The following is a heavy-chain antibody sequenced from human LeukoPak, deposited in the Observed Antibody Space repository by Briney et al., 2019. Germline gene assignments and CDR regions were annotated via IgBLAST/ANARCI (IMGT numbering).Heavy chain of an antibody. D-gene: IGHD6-13*01. CDR2: ISYDGSNK. J-gene: IGHJ4*02. Sequence: GRSLRLSCAASGFTFSSYGMHWVRQAPAKGRGWVAVISYDGSNKYYADSVKGRFTISRDNSKNTLYLQMNSLRAEDTAVYYCAKGYSSSWYYRYFDYWGQGTLVTVSS. V-gene: IGHV3-30*18. CDR3: AKGYSSSWYYRYFDY. CDR1: GFTFSSYG.